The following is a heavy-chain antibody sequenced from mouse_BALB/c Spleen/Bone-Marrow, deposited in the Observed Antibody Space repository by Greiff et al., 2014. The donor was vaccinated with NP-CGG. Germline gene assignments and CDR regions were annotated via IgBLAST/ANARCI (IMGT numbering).Heavy chain of an antibody. CDR3: ASYRYAWYFDV. D-gene: IGHD2-14*01. J-gene: IGHJ1*01. CDR2: IDPANGNT. CDR1: GFNIKDTY. Sequence: VQLQQSGAELVKPGASVKLSCTASGFNIKDTYMHWVKQRPEQGLEWIGRIDPANGNTKYDPKFQGKATITADTSSNTAYLQLSSLTFEDTAVYYCASYRYAWYFDVWGAGTTVTVSS. V-gene: IGHV14-3*02.